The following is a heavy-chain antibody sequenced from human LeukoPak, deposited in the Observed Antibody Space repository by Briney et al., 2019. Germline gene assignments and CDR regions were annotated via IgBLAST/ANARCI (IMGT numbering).Heavy chain of an antibody. CDR1: GFTFSNYA. Sequence: GGSLRLSCAASGFTFSNYAMSWVRQAPGKGLEWVSSISGSGGSTYYAGSVKGRFTISRDNSKNTLYLQMNSLRAEDTAVYYCAEAYSDFWSGYSYFDYWGQGTLVTVSS. CDR2: ISGSGGST. V-gene: IGHV3-23*01. CDR3: AEAYSDFWSGYSYFDY. D-gene: IGHD3-3*01. J-gene: IGHJ4*02.